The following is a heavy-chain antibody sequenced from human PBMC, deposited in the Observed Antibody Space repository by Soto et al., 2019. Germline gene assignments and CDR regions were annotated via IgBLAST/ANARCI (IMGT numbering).Heavy chain of an antibody. CDR3: ACVSYVPAPNHFAY. Sequence: SETLPLTCAVSCGSISSSNWWSWVRQPPGKGLEWIGEIYHSGSTNYNPSLKSRVTISVDKSKNQFSLKLSSVTAADTAVYYCACVSYVPAPNHFAYWGQRTLVPGSS. CDR2: IYHSGST. D-gene: IGHD2-2*01. CDR1: CGSISSSNW. J-gene: IGHJ4*02. V-gene: IGHV4-4*02.